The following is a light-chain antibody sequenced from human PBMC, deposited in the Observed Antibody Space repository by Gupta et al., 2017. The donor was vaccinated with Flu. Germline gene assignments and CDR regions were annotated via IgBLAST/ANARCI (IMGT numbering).Light chain of an antibody. J-gene: IGKJ1*01. CDR2: KAS. V-gene: IGKV1-5*03. Sequence: DIQMSQSPPPLSASVGDRVPITCRARESIGTWLAWYQQKPGKAPKLLIYKASTLESGVPSRFRGSGSGTEFSLTISSLQPDDFATYHCQQYNSYSGTFGQGTKVEIK. CDR3: QQYNSYSGT. CDR1: ESIGTW.